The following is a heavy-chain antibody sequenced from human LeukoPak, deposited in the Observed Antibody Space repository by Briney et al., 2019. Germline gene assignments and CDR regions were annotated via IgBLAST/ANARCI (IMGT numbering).Heavy chain of an antibody. CDR2: IIPIFGTT. D-gene: IGHD5-12*01. CDR1: GGTFSSHA. J-gene: IGHJ4*02. Sequence: SVKVSCKASGGTFSSHAISWVRQAPGQGLEWVGGIIPIFGTTNYAQKFQGRVTITTDECTSTGYMELRSLRSDDTAVYYCARGDSGYDYGFDNWGQGTLVTVSS. CDR3: ARGDSGYDYGFDN. V-gene: IGHV1-69*05.